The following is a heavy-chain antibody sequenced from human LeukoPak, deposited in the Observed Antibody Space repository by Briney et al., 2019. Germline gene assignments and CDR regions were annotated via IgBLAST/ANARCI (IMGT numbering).Heavy chain of an antibody. J-gene: IGHJ6*03. Sequence: ASVKVSCKASGYTFTSYGISWVRQAPGQGLEWMGWISAYNGNTNYAQKLQGRVTMTTDTSTSTAYMELSSLRSEDTAVYYCARGMGWNYLYYYYYMDVWGKGTTVTVSS. CDR1: GYTFTSYG. V-gene: IGHV1-18*01. D-gene: IGHD1-7*01. CDR3: ARGMGWNYLYYYYYMDV. CDR2: ISAYNGNT.